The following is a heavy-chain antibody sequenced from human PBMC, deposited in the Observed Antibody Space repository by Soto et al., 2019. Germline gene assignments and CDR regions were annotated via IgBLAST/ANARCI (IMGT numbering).Heavy chain of an antibody. Sequence: ASVKVSCKTSGYIFTDHLIHWVRQSPGQGLQWVGWVHPDSGGTDVAQAFQDRVTMTADTSITTAYMDLARLRPDDTAIFYCARGAQGFFPVSGIYFYFDHWGQGTPVTVS. CDR2: VHPDSGGT. D-gene: IGHD3-22*01. CDR3: ARGAQGFFPVSGIYFYFDH. CDR1: GYIFTDHL. J-gene: IGHJ4*02. V-gene: IGHV1-2*02.